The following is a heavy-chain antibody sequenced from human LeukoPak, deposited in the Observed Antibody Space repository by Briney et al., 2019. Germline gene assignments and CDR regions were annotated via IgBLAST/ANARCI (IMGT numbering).Heavy chain of an antibody. Sequence: PGGSLRLSCAASGFTFSDYYMSWIRQAPGKGLEWVSYISSSGSSIYYADSVKGRFTISRDNAKNSLYLQMNSLRAEDTAVYYCAREIIQLPGYFDYWGQGTLVTVSS. J-gene: IGHJ4*02. D-gene: IGHD5-18*01. CDR3: AREIIQLPGYFDY. CDR1: GFTFSDYY. CDR2: ISSSGSSI. V-gene: IGHV3-11*01.